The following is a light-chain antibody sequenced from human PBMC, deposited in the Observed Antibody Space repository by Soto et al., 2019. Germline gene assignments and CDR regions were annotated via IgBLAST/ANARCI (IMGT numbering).Light chain of an antibody. J-gene: IGLJ1*01. Sequence: QSALTQPPSVSAAPGQKVTISCSGRSSNIGNNYVSWYQQLPGTAPKLLIYDNNKRPSGIPDRFSGSKSGTSATLGITGLQTGDEADYYCGTWDSSLSAYVLGTGTKVTVL. CDR2: DNN. V-gene: IGLV1-51*01. CDR3: GTWDSSLSAYV. CDR1: SSNIGNNY.